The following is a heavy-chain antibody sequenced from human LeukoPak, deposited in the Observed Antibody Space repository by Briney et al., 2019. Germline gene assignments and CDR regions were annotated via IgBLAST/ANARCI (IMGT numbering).Heavy chain of an antibody. V-gene: IGHV3-30*02. CDR3: AKDLLRLGELSYSPPDY. D-gene: IGHD3-16*02. J-gene: IGHJ4*02. CDR1: GFMFSAYA. CDR2: IRYDGSNK. Sequence: GGSLRLSCAASGFMFSAYAMNWVRQAPGKGLEWVAFIRYDGSNKYYADSVKGRFTISRDNSKNTLYLQMNSLRAEDTAVYYCAKDLLRLGELSYSPPDYWGQGTLVTVSS.